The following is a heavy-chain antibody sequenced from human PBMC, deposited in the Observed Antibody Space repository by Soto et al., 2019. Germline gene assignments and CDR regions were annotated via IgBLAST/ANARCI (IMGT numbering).Heavy chain of an antibody. CDR3: ARDSAYCSGGSCYPRGWFDP. J-gene: IGHJ5*02. D-gene: IGHD2-15*01. Sequence: QVQLVESGGGVVQPGRSLRLSCAASGFTFSSYGMHWVRQAPGKGLEWVAVIWYDGSNKYYADSVKGRFTISRDNSKNTLYLQMNSLRAEETAVYYCARDSAYCSGGSCYPRGWFDPWGQGTLVTVSS. CDR2: IWYDGSNK. V-gene: IGHV3-33*01. CDR1: GFTFSSYG.